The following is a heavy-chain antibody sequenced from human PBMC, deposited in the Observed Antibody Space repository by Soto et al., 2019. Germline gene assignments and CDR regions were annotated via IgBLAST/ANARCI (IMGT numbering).Heavy chain of an antibody. V-gene: IGHV4-61*01. CDR3: ARAYCGGDCYPSYGVYGMDV. CDR2: IYYSGST. D-gene: IGHD2-21*02. J-gene: IGHJ6*02. CDR1: GGSVSSGSYY. Sequence: SETLSLTCTVSGGSVSSGSYYWGWIRQPPGKGLEWIGYIYYSGSTNYNPSLKSRVTISVDTSKNQFSLKLSSVTAADTAVYYCARAYCGGDCYPSYGVYGMDVWGQGTTVTVSS.